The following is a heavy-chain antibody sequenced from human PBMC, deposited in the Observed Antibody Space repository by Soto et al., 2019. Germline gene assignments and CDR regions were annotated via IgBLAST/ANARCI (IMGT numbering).Heavy chain of an antibody. D-gene: IGHD6-19*01. CDR1: GFTFSSYW. Sequence: PGGSLRLSCAASGFTFSSYWMSWVRQAPGKGLEWVANIKQDGSEKYYVDSVKGRFTISRDNAKNSLYLQMNSLRAEDTAVYYCARDGIRRAVAGTIDYWGQGTLVTVSS. CDR2: IKQDGSEK. J-gene: IGHJ4*02. CDR3: ARDGIRRAVAGTIDY. V-gene: IGHV3-7*01.